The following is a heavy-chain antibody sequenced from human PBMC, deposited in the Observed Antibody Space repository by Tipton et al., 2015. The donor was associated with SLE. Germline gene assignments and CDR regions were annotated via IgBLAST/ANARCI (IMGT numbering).Heavy chain of an antibody. D-gene: IGHD2-15*01. J-gene: IGHJ4*02. CDR2: FDPEDGKT. V-gene: IGHV1-24*01. CDR3: ATGSGGNQFFDH. CDR1: GYTLTDLS. Sequence: QSGPEVKKPGASVKVSCKVSGYTLTDLSMHWVRQAPGKGLEWMGGFDPEDGKTIYAQKFQGRVTMTEDTSTDTAYMELSSLRSEDSAVYYCATGSGGNQFFDHWGQGTLVTVSS.